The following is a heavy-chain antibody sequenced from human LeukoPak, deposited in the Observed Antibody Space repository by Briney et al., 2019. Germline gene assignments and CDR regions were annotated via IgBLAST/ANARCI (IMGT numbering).Heavy chain of an antibody. CDR2: INHSGST. J-gene: IGHJ4*02. D-gene: IGHD3-16*02. CDR3: ARAVGYDYVWGSYRYAPDY. Sequence: SETLSLTWAVYGGSFSGYYWSWIRQPPGKGLEWIGEINHSGSTNYNPSLKSRVTISVDTSKNQFSLKLSSVTAADTAVYYCARAVGYDYVWGSYRYAPDYWGQGTLVTVSS. V-gene: IGHV4-34*01. CDR1: GGSFSGYY.